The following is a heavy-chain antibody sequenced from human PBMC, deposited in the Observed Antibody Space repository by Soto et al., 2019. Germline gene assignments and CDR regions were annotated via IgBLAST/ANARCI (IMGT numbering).Heavy chain of an antibody. V-gene: IGHV3-23*01. CDR1: GFTLSSYA. CDR3: AKGEQQMGRLDY. Sequence: EVQLLESGGGLVQSGGSLRLSCVASGFTLSSYAMSWVRQAPGKGLEWVSGFSGSGGNRYYTDLVKGRFTISRDSSKNTLYLQMNILRVEDTAVYYCAKGEQQMGRLDYWGQGTLVTVSS. CDR2: FSGSGGNR. D-gene: IGHD6-13*01. J-gene: IGHJ4*02.